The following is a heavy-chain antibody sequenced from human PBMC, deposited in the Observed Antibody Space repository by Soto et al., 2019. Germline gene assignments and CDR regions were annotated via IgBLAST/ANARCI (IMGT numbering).Heavy chain of an antibody. V-gene: IGHV3-30-3*01. Sequence: QVQLVESGGGVVQPGRSLRLSCAASGFTFSSYAMHWVRQAPGKGLEWVAVISYDGSNKYYADSVKGRFTISRDNSKNTLYLQMNSLRAEDTAVYYCARDSIDYWGQGTLVTVSS. CDR1: GFTFSSYA. CDR2: ISYDGSNK. CDR3: ARDSIDY. J-gene: IGHJ4*02.